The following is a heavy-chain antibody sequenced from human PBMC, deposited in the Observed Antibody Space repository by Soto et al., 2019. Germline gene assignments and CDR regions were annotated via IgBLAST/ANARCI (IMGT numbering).Heavy chain of an antibody. D-gene: IGHD3-9*01. CDR1: GFSVSTRGVG. V-gene: IGHV2-5*02. CDR3: AHRRAFDGYFDY. CDR2: IYWDDDT. J-gene: IGHJ4*02. Sequence: SGPTLVNPTHTLTLTCTVSGFSVSTRGVGVGWFRQPPGKAPEWLALIYWDDDTRYSPSLRSRLTITKDTSKNQVVLILTTIDPVDTATYYCAHRRAFDGYFDYWGQGTLVTVSS.